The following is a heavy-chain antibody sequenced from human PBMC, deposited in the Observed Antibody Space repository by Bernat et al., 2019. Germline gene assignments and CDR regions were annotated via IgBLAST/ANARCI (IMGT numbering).Heavy chain of an antibody. CDR1: GFTVTSNF. V-gene: IGHV3-66*01. CDR2: ISSGGTT. J-gene: IGHJ4*02. Sequence: DVQLVESGGGLVRPGGSLRLSCAASGFTVTSNFMYWVRQAPGKGLEWVSLISSGGTTHYADSVKGRFTISKDNSRNTLYLQMSTLRAEDTAVYYCARKYTYGFDWDQGTLVTVSS. D-gene: IGHD5-18*01. CDR3: ARKYTYGFD.